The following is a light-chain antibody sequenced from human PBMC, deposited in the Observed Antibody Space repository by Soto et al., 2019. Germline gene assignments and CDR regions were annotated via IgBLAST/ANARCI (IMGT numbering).Light chain of an antibody. CDR2: ETS. CDR1: QSVRSX. Sequence: EIVLTQSPATLSLSPGERATLSCRASQSVRSXXAWYQQKPGQAPRLLIYETSNRATDIPARFSGSGSGTXXXXXXXXXEPEDFXVYXXXXXSSWPPFTFGGGTKVEIK. J-gene: IGKJ4*01. CDR3: XXXSSWPPFT. V-gene: IGKV3-11*01.